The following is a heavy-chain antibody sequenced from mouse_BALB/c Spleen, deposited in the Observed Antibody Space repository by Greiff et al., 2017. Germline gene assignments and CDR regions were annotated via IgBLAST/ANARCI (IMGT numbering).Heavy chain of an antibody. CDR1: GFNIKDTY. Sequence: VQLQQSGAELVKPGASVKLSCTASGFNIKDTYMHWVKQRPEQGLEWIGRIDPANGTTKYDPKFQGKATITADTSSNTAYLQLSSLTSEDTAVYYCASLYGNYDWYFDVWGAGTTVTVSS. D-gene: IGHD2-1*01. CDR2: IDPANGTT. CDR3: ASLYGNYDWYFDV. V-gene: IGHV14-3*02. J-gene: IGHJ1*01.